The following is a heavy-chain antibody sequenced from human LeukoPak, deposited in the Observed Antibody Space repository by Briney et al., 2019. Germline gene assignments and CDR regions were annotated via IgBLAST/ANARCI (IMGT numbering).Heavy chain of an antibody. Sequence: ASVKVSCKVSGYTLTELSMHWVRQAPGKGLEWMGGFDPEDGETIYAQKFQGRVTMTEDTSTDTAYMELSSLRSEDTAVYYCATDRENEYYFDYWGQGTLVTVSS. CDR3: ATDRENEYYFDY. V-gene: IGHV1-24*01. CDR1: GYTLTELS. CDR2: FDPEDGET. J-gene: IGHJ4*02. D-gene: IGHD3-10*01.